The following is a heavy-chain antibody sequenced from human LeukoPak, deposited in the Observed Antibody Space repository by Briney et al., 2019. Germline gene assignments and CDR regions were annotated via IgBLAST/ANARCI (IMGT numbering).Heavy chain of an antibody. J-gene: IGHJ4*02. CDR3: ARDGELPLDY. Sequence: PGGSLRLSCAASGFTFSSYAMHWVRQAPGKGLEWVAVRSYDGSNKYYADSVKGRFTISRDNSKNTLYLQMNSLRAEDTAVYYCARDGELPLDYWGQGTLVTVS. V-gene: IGHV3-30*04. D-gene: IGHD1-7*01. CDR1: GFTFSSYA. CDR2: RSYDGSNK.